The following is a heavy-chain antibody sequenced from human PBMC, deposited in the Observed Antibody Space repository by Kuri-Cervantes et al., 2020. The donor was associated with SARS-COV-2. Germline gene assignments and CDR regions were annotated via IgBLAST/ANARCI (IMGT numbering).Heavy chain of an antibody. CDR1: GFTVSSNY. V-gene: IGHV3-53*01. D-gene: IGHD3-16*01. CDR3: ARVRGDYVP. CDR2: IYSGGST. J-gene: IGHJ5*02. Sequence: LSLSCVASGFTVSSNYMSWVRQAPGKGLEWVSLIYSGGSTYYADSVKGRFTISRDNSKNTLYLQMNSLRAEDTAVYYCARVRGDYVPWGQGTLVTVSS.